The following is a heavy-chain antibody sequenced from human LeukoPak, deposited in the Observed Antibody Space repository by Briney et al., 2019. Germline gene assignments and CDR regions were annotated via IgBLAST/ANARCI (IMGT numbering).Heavy chain of an antibody. J-gene: IGHJ6*02. V-gene: IGHV1-2*02. CDR3: ARDARLVRFLDRLSPDRYHYYYVMDV. CDR1: GYTFTGYY. CDR2: INPNSGGT. Sequence: GASVKVSCKASGYTFTGYYMLWVRQAPGQGLEWMGWINPNSGGTNYAQKFQGRVTMTRDTSVSTAYVELTRLTSDDTAVYYCARDARLVRFLDRLSPDRYHYYYVMDVWGQGTTVTVSS. D-gene: IGHD3-3*01.